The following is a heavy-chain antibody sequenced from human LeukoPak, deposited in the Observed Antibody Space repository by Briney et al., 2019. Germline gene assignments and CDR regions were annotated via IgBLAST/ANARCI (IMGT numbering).Heavy chain of an antibody. J-gene: IGHJ4*02. CDR3: ATSFGPVIAAAGTGAD. D-gene: IGHD6-13*01. V-gene: IGHV3-48*03. CDR1: GFTFSSYE. CDR2: ITGSGDTI. Sequence: GGSLRLSCSASGFTFSSYEMNWVRQAPGKGLEWISYITGSGDTIYYADSVKGRFTISRDNAKNSLFLQMNSLRAEDTAVYYCATSFGPVIAAAGTGADWGQGTLVTVSS.